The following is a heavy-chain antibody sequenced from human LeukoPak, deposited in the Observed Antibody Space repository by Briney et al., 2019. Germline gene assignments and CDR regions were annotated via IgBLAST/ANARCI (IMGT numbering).Heavy chain of an antibody. D-gene: IGHD6-19*01. Sequence: SETLSLTCAVYGGSFSGYSWTWIRQPPGKGLECIGEIHHSGSTNYNPSLKSRVTLSVDTSKNQFSLKLSSVTAADTAVYYCARDYVGYSSGRTNWFDPWGQGTLVTVSS. J-gene: IGHJ5*02. V-gene: IGHV4-34*01. CDR3: ARDYVGYSSGRTNWFDP. CDR1: GGSFSGYS. CDR2: IHHSGST.